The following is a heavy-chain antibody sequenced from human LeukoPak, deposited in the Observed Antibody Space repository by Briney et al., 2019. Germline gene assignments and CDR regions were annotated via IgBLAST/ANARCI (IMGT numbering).Heavy chain of an antibody. CDR1: GYTFSGYY. V-gene: IGHV1-2*02. J-gene: IGHJ5*02. D-gene: IGHD2-2*01. CDR3: AREDRYCSSTSCYAGYNNWFDP. Sequence: ASVKVSCKASGYTFSGYYMHWVRQAPGQGLEWMGWINPNSGDTNSAQKFQGRVTMTRDTSISTAYMELSRLRSDDTAVYYCAREDRYCSSTSCYAGYNNWFDPWGQGTLITVSS. CDR2: INPNSGDT.